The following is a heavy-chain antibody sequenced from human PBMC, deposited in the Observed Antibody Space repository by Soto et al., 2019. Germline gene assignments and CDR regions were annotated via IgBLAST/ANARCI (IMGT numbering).Heavy chain of an antibody. J-gene: IGHJ6*02. D-gene: IGHD2-2*01. CDR1: GFTFSSYG. V-gene: IGHV3-30*18. CDR3: AKDLLEYQLLFNYYYYGMDV. Sequence: QVQLVESGGGVVQPGRSLRLSCAASGFTFSSYGMHWVRQAPGKGLGWVAVISYDGSNKYYADSVKGRFTISRDNSKNTLYLQMNSLRAEDTAVYYCAKDLLEYQLLFNYYYYGMDVWGQGTTVTVSS. CDR2: ISYDGSNK.